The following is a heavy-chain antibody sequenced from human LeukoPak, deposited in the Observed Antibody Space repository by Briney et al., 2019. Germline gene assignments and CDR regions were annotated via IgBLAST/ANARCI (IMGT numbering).Heavy chain of an antibody. V-gene: IGHV1-69*04. CDR1: GGTFSSYT. CDR3: ARDVVDCGYSLFDY. CDR2: IIPIFGIA. Sequence: SVKVSCKDSGGTFSSYTISWVRQAPGQGLEWMGKIIPIFGIANYAQKFQGRVTITADKSTSTAYLELSSLRSEGTAVYYCARDVVDCGYSLFDYWGQGTLVTVSS. J-gene: IGHJ4*02. D-gene: IGHD5-12*01.